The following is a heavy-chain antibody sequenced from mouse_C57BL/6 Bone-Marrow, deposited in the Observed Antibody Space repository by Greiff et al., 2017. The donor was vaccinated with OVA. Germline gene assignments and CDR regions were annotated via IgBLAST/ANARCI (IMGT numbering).Heavy chain of an antibody. CDR2: ISDGGSYT. Sequence: DVKLVESGGGLVKPGGSLKLSCAASGFTFSSYAMSWVRQTPEKRLEWVATISDGGSYTYYPDNVKGRFTISRDNAKNNLYLQMSHLKSEDTAMYYCARLLGYCDVWGTGTTVTVSA. CDR1: GFTFSSYA. D-gene: IGHD2-12*01. CDR3: ARLLGYCDV. V-gene: IGHV5-4*03. J-gene: IGHJ1*03.